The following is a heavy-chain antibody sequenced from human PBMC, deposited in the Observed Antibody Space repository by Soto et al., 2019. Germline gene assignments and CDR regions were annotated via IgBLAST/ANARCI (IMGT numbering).Heavy chain of an antibody. CDR2: IYYSGST. V-gene: IGHV4-39*01. D-gene: IGHD6-13*01. J-gene: IGHJ1*01. Sequence: NPSETLSLTCTVSGGSISSSSYYWGWIRQPPGKGLEWIGSIYYSGSTYYNPSLKSRVTISVDTSKNQFSLKLSSVTAADTAVYYCASLGAAAGTKYMYFQHWGQGTLVTVSS. CDR1: GGSISSSSYY. CDR3: ASLGAAAGTKYMYFQH.